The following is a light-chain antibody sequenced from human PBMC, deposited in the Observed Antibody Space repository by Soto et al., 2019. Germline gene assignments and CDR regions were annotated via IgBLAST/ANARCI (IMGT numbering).Light chain of an antibody. V-gene: IGKV1-5*03. J-gene: IGKJ2*01. CDR3: QQYNTWPYT. CDR2: KAY. Sequence: DIQMTQSPSTLSASVGDRVTITCRASQSVSSWLAWYQQKPGKAPNLLIYKAYGLEGGAPSRFSGSGSGTEFTLTISSLQPDDLTTYYCQQYNTWPYTFGQGTKLEIK. CDR1: QSVSSW.